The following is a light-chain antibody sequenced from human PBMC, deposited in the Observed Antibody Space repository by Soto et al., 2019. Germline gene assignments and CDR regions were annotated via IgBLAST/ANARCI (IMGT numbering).Light chain of an antibody. J-gene: IGKJ5*01. CDR3: QKYNQWSPIT. CDR1: QSVGSN. Sequence: EIVMTQSPGTLSALPGHSATLPCRASQSVGSNIAWYQQRPGQAPRLLIYAASTRAAGVPIRFSGSGSGTEFTLTITSLQSDDFAVYYCQKYNQWSPITFGQGTRLEIK. CDR2: AAS. V-gene: IGKV3-15*01.